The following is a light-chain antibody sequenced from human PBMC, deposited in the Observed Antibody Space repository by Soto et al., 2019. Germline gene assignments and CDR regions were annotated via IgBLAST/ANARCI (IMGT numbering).Light chain of an antibody. Sequence: IHRTQSRSSLSASVGDRFTITFRASQSISTHLNWYQQKPGKAPNLLIYAASSLQSGVPSRFSGSGTGTDFTLTISSLQPDDFATYYCQHYNSYSEAFGQGTKVDIK. CDR2: AAS. V-gene: IGKV1-39*01. CDR1: QSISTH. J-gene: IGKJ1*01. CDR3: QHYNSYSEA.